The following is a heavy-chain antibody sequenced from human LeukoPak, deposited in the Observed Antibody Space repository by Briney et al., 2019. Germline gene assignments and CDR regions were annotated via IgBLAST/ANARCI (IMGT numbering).Heavy chain of an antibody. CDR2: MNPNSGNT. CDR3: ARWGIAAAGRRNYYYYYMDV. CDR1: GYTFTIYD. Sequence: ASVKVSCKASGYTFTIYDINWVRQATGQGLEWMGWMNPNSGNTGYAQKFQGRVTMTRNTSISTAYMELSSLRSEDTAVYYCARWGIAAAGRRNYYYYYMDVWGKGTTVTVSS. J-gene: IGHJ6*03. V-gene: IGHV1-8*01. D-gene: IGHD6-13*01.